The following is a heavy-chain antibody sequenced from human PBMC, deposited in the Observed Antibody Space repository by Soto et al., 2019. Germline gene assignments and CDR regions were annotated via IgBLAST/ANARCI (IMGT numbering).Heavy chain of an antibody. CDR3: TRRIDTEFDP. J-gene: IGHJ5*02. Sequence: SETLSLTCTVSGGSIGSSDYYWGWIRQPPGRGLEWIGSSHYSGATYYNPALNSRVTISIDTSRNNFSLKLISVTAADTAVYYCTRRIDTEFDPWGQGTLVTVSS. V-gene: IGHV4-39*02. D-gene: IGHD2-8*02. CDR2: SHYSGAT. CDR1: GGSIGSSDYY.